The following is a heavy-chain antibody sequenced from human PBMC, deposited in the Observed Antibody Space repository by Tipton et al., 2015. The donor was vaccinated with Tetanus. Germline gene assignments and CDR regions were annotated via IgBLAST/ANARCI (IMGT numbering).Heavy chain of an antibody. J-gene: IGHJ4*02. CDR2: ISHSGTT. Sequence: TLSLTCTVSGGSISSDAHYWSWIRQAPGKGLEWLGYISHSGTTNYNPSLMSRVTLSLDTARGQFSLKLTSVTAAGAAVYFCARDRRDFAYDSRGFYSPLYYFDNWGQGLRVTVSS. CDR1: GGSISSDAHY. D-gene: IGHD3-22*01. V-gene: IGHV4-30-4*01. CDR3: ARDRRDFAYDSRGFYSPLYYFDN.